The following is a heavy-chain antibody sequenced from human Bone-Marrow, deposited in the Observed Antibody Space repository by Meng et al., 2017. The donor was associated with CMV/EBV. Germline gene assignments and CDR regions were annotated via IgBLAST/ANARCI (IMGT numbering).Heavy chain of an antibody. J-gene: IGHJ4*02. CDR3: ARDRDWELFDY. CDR1: GFTFSDYN. D-gene: IGHD3-10*01. Sequence: DGQLVESGGGLVQPGGSLRLSCAVFGFTFSDYNIHWVRQAPGKGLVWVSRINTDANERTYEDSVKGRFSITRDNAKNTVFLQMNSLRAEDTAIYYCARDRDWELFDYWGQGILVTVSS. CDR2: INTDANER. V-gene: IGHV3-74*03.